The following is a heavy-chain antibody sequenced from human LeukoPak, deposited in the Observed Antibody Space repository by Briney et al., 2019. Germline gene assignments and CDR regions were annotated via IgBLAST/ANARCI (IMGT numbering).Heavy chain of an antibody. CDR2: IIPIFGTA. CDR1: RGTFSSYA. Sequence: SVKVSCKASRGTFSSYAISWVRQAPGQGLEWMGGIIPIFGTANYAQKFQGRVTITADESTSTACMELSSLRSEDTAVYYCARAVVVVPAVGPLNWFDPWGQGTLVTVSS. V-gene: IGHV1-69*13. CDR3: ARAVVVVPAVGPLNWFDP. D-gene: IGHD2-2*01. J-gene: IGHJ5*02.